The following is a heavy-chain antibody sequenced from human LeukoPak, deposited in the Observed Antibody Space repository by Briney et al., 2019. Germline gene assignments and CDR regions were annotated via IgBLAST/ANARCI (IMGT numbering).Heavy chain of an antibody. CDR1: GLTFNLYG. D-gene: IGHD5-18*01. CDR2: SSGSGGNI. Sequence: GVSLRLLCAASGLTFNLYGTNCVPQAPGKGLDWVSSSSGSGGNIYYADFVKGRFTNSRDNSENTLYLQMNSLRAEDTGVYYCAKAQAGGYNYAPLDYWGQGTLVTVPS. CDR3: AKAQAGGYNYAPLDY. V-gene: IGHV3-23*01. J-gene: IGHJ4*02.